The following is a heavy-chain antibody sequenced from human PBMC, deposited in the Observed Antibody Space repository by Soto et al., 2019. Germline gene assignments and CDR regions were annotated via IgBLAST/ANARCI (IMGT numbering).Heavy chain of an antibody. CDR3: ARDERSGYLFDY. J-gene: IGHJ4*02. D-gene: IGHD3-3*01. Sequence: PSETLSLTCTVSGGSISSDGDYWTWIRQHPGEGLEWIGFIYYSGSTLYTPSLKSRITMSVDMSKNQFSLKVSSVTAADTAVYYCARDERSGYLFDYWGQGTLVTVSS. CDR1: GGSISSDGDY. CDR2: IYYSGST. V-gene: IGHV4-31*03.